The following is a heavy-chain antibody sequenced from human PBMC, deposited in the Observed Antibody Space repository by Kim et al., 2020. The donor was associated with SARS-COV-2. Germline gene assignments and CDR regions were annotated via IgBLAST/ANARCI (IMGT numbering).Heavy chain of an antibody. J-gene: IGHJ4*02. Sequence: ASVKVSCKASGYTFTGYYMHWVRQAPGQGLEWMGRINPNSGGTNYAQKFQGRVTMTRDTSISTAYMELSRLRSDDTAVYYCARTMVRGLRVDYWGQGTLVTVSS. CDR2: INPNSGGT. V-gene: IGHV1-2*06. CDR3: ARTMVRGLRVDY. D-gene: IGHD3-10*01. CDR1: GYTFTGYY.